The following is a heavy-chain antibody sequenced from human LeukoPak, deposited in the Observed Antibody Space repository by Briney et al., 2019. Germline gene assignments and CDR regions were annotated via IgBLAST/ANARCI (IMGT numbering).Heavy chain of an antibody. CDR1: GHTFSNYY. D-gene: IGHD1/OR15-1a*01. Sequence: ASVKVSCTASGHTFSNYYMRWVRQAPGQGLEWMGIIGPSGSTTYLQKFQGRVTMTRDTSTSSVYMELSSLRSDDTAVYYCAREYPNTLYFDQWGQGTLVSVSS. J-gene: IGHJ4*02. CDR2: IGPSGST. V-gene: IGHV1-46*01. CDR3: AREYPNTLYFDQ.